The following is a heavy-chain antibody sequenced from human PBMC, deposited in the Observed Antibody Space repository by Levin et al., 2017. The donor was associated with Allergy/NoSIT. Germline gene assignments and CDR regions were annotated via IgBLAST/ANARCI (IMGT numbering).Heavy chain of an antibody. J-gene: IGHJ6*02. D-gene: IGHD1/OR15-1a*01. V-gene: IGHV3-74*01. CDR2: INSDGSST. CDR3: ARDGTTGTTRGSFGMDV. CDR1: GFTFSTHW. Sequence: HPGGSLRLSCAGSGFTFSTHWMHWVRQAPGKGLVWVSSINSDGSSTTYADSVKGRFTVSRDNAKNTLNLQMNSLRAEDTAVYYCARDGTTGTTRGSFGMDVWGQGTTVTVSS.